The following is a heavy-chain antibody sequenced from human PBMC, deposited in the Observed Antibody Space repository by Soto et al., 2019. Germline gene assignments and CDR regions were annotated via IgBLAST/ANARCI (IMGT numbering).Heavy chain of an antibody. Sequence: PGGSLRLSCAASGFTFSSYWMHWVRQAPGKGLVWVSRINSDGSSTSYADSVKGRFTISRDNATNTLYLQMNGLRDDDTAVYYCAKEHGGGISTITSFFDSWGQGTPVTVSS. CDR2: INSDGSST. J-gene: IGHJ4*02. CDR3: AKEHGGGISTITSFFDS. V-gene: IGHV3-74*01. CDR1: GFTFSSYW. D-gene: IGHD5-12*01.